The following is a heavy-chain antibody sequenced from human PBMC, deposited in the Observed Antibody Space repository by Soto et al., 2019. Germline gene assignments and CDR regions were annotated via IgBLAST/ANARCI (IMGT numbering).Heavy chain of an antibody. CDR1: GGSISSGGYY. D-gene: IGHD2-2*03. J-gene: IGHJ5*02. V-gene: IGHV4-31*03. Sequence: SETLSLTCTVSGGSISSGGYYWSWIRQHPGKGLEWIGYIYYSGSTYYNPSLKSRVTISVDTSKNQFSLKLSSVTAADTAVYYCARGGYCSSTSCCRASSPRPWWAFDPWGQGTLVTVSS. CDR2: IYYSGST. CDR3: ARGGYCSSTSCCRASSPRPWWAFDP.